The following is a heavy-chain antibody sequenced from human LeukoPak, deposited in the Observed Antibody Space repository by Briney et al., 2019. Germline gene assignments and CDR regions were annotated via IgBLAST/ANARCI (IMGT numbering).Heavy chain of an antibody. CDR1: GYTFTSYD. Sequence: ASVKVSCKASGYTFTSYDINWVRQATGQGLEWMGWMNPNSGNTGYAQKFQGRVTMTRNTSISTAYMELSSLRSEDTAVYYCARLYCGRTSCYADYWGQGTLVTVSS. CDR3: ARLYCGRTSCYADY. CDR2: MNPNSGNT. V-gene: IGHV1-8*01. J-gene: IGHJ4*02. D-gene: IGHD2-2*01.